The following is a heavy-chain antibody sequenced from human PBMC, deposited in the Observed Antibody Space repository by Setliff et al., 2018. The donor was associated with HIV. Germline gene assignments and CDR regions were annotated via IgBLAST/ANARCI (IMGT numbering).Heavy chain of an antibody. J-gene: IGHJ4*02. CDR3: ARGLRWAYYYDSSGYYDR. D-gene: IGHD3-22*01. CDR1: GSSISSTYY. Sequence: PSETLSLTCAVSGSSISSTYYWGWIRQPPGKGLEWIGSIYHSGSTFYNPSLKSRVTISVDTSKNQFSLKMSSVTAADTAVYYCARGLRWAYYYDSSGYYDRWGQGTLVTVSS. V-gene: IGHV4-38-2*01. CDR2: IYHSGST.